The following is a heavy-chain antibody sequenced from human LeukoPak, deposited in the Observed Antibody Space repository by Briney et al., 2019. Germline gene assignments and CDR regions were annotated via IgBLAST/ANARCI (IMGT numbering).Heavy chain of an antibody. V-gene: IGHV3-30*03. CDR2: ISYDGRNK. Sequence: PGGSLRLSCAASGFSFSSYGMHWVRQAPGKGLEWVAVISYDGRNKYYADSVKGRFTISRDNSKNTLYLQMDSLRAEDTAVYYCARKGYSYYAMDVWGQGTTVTVSS. CDR1: GFSFSSYG. J-gene: IGHJ6*02. CDR3: ARKGYSYYAMDV.